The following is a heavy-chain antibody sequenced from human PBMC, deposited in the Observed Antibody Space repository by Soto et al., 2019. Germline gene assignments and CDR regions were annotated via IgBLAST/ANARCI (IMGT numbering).Heavy chain of an antibody. CDR1: GFTFSSYG. CDR3: AKEPNYGSGSYFNY. V-gene: IGHV3-30*18. D-gene: IGHD3-10*01. J-gene: IGHJ4*02. Sequence: PGGSLRLSCAASGFTFSSYGMHWVRQAPGKGLEWVAVISYDGSNKYYADSVKGRFTISRDNSKNTLYLQMNSLRAEDTAVYYCAKEPNYGSGSYFNYWGQGTLVTVSS. CDR2: ISYDGSNK.